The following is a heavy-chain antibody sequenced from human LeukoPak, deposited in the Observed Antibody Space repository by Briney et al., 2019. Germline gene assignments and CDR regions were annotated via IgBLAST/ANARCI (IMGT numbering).Heavy chain of an antibody. CDR3: ARDSPGELDY. CDR2: IYHSGST. CDR1: GYSISSGYY. D-gene: IGHD7-27*01. Sequence: PSETLSLTFTVSGYSISSGYYWGWIRQPPGKGLEWIGSIYHSGSTYYNPSLKSRVTISVDTSKNQFSLKLSSVTAADTAVYYCARDSPGELDYWGQGILVTVSS. J-gene: IGHJ4*02. V-gene: IGHV4-38-2*02.